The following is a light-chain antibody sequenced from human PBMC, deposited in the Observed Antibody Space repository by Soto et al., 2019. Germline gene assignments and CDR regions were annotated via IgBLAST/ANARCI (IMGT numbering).Light chain of an antibody. J-gene: IGKJ3*01. Sequence: EIVLTQSPGTLSLSPGVRATLSCRASQSIASSYLAWFQQKPGQAPRLLIYGASSRATGIPDRFSGSGSRTDFTLTITRLEPEDFAVYYCQQYGSSPRFTFGPGTKVDIK. CDR1: QSIASSY. CDR3: QQYGSSPRFT. CDR2: GAS. V-gene: IGKV3-20*01.